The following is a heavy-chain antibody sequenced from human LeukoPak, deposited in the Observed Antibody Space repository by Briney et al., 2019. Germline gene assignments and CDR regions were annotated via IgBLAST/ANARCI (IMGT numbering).Heavy chain of an antibody. J-gene: IGHJ3*02. Sequence: VASVKVSCKASGYFFTGYYMYWVRQAPGQGLVWMGWINPNGGGTKYAQKFQGRVTMTGDTSISTAYMELSGLKSDDTAVYYCARGQGIWRDITATPFVIWGQGTMVTVSS. CDR3: ARGQGIWRDITATPFVI. CDR1: GYFFTGYY. V-gene: IGHV1-2*02. D-gene: IGHD1-14*01. CDR2: INPNGGGT.